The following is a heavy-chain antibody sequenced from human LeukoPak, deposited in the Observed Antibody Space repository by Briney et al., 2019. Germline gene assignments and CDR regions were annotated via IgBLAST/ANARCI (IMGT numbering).Heavy chain of an antibody. D-gene: IGHD2-2*01. V-gene: IGHV4-61*01. CDR2: IYYSGST. CDR1: GGSVSSGSYY. J-gene: IGHJ6*04. CDR3: ARYARGVVEPAASIYYGMDV. Sequence: SETLSLTCTVSGGSVSSGSYYWSWIRQPPGKGLEWIGYIYYSGSTNYNPSLKSRVTISVDTSKNQFSLKLSSVTAADTAVYYCARYARGVVEPAASIYYGMDVWGKGTTVTVSS.